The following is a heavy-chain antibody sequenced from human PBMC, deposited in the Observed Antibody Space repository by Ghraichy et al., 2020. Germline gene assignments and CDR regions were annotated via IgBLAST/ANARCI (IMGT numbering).Heavy chain of an antibody. CDR1: GGTFRSFA. CDR2: IIPFFGTT. CDR3: ARAHPYYDSAGYWDH. D-gene: IGHD3-22*01. Sequence: SSVKVSCKASGGTFRSFAINWVRQAPGQGLEWMGGIIPFFGTTKYAQKFQGGVTITADESTSTAYMELSSLRSEDTAVYYCARAHPYYDSAGYWDHWGQGTLVTVSS. V-gene: IGHV1-69*13. J-gene: IGHJ4*02.